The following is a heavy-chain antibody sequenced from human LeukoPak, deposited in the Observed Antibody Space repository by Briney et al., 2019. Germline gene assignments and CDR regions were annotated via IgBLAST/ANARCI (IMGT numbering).Heavy chain of an antibody. V-gene: IGHV4-59*08. CDR3: ASSSDYGDYYWFDP. J-gene: IGHJ5*02. CDR2: IYYSGST. CDR1: GGSISSYY. Sequence: SETLSLTCTVSGGSISSYYWSWIRQPPRKGLEWIWYIYYSGSTTYNPSLKSRVTISVDTSKNQFSLKLSSVTAADTAVYYCASSSDYGDYYWFDPWGQGTLVTVSS. D-gene: IGHD4-17*01.